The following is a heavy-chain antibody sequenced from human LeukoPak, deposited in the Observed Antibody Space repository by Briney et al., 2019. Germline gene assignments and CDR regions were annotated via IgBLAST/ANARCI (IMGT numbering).Heavy chain of an antibody. CDR1: GGTFSSYA. D-gene: IGHD3-22*01. V-gene: IGHV1-69*05. CDR3: ARGHSSGYYRDWYFDL. CDR2: IIPIFGTA. J-gene: IGHJ2*01. Sequence: ASVKVSCKASGGTFSSYAISWVRQAPGQGLEWMGGIIPIFGTANYAQKFQGRVTITTDESTSTAYMALSSLRSEDTAVYYCARGHSSGYYRDWYFDLWGRGTLVTVSS.